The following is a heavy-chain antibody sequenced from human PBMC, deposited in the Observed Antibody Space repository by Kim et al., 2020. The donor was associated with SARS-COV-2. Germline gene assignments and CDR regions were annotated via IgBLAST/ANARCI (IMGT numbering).Heavy chain of an antibody. Sequence: GGSLRLSCAASGFTFSSYAMHWVRQAPGKGLEWVAVISYDGSNKYYADSVKGRFTISRDNSKNTLYLQMNSLRAEDTAVYYCARRRGYDSSAIGAFDIWG. V-gene: IGHV3-30*04. CDR3: ARRRGYDSSAIGAFDI. CDR1: GFTFSSYA. D-gene: IGHD3-22*01. CDR2: ISYDGSNK. J-gene: IGHJ3*02.